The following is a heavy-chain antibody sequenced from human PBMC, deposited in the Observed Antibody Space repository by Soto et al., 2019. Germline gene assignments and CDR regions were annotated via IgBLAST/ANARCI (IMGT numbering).Heavy chain of an antibody. V-gene: IGHV4-39*01. Sequence: PSETLSLTCTVSGGSISSSSYYWGWIRQPPGKGLEWIGSIYYSGSTYYNPSLKSRVTISVDTSKNQFSLKLSSVTAADTAVYYCARQKVAATYSSYMAVWGKGTTVTVSS. CDR2: IYYSGST. CDR1: GGSISSSSYY. D-gene: IGHD2-15*01. J-gene: IGHJ6*03. CDR3: ARQKVAATYSSYMAV.